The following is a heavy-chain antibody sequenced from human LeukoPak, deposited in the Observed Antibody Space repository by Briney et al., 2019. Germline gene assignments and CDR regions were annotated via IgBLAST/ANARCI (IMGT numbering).Heavy chain of an antibody. J-gene: IGHJ4*02. CDR3: AKGLGYDSSGYYPN. CDR2: ISYDGSNK. CDR1: GFTFSSYG. Sequence: GGSLRLSCAASGFTFSSYGMHWVRQAPGKGLEWVAVISYDGSNKYYADSVKGRFTISRDNSKNTLYLQMNSLRAEDTAAYYCAKGLGYDSSGYYPNWGQGTLVTVSS. V-gene: IGHV3-30*18. D-gene: IGHD3-22*01.